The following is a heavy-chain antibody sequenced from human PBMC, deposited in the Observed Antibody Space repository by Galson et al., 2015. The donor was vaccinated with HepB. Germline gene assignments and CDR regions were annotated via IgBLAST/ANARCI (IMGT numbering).Heavy chain of an antibody. CDR1: GGTFSSYA. CDR2: IIPMLGTP. J-gene: IGHJ6*02. V-gene: IGHV1-69*13. D-gene: IGHD3-3*01. Sequence: SVKVSCKASGGTFSSYAISWVQQAPGQGLEWMGGIIPMLGTPNYAQKLQGRVTITADESTSTAYMELSSLRSEDTAVYYCARASAGSGYYYYYYGMDVWGQGTTVTVFS. CDR3: ARASAGSGYYYYYYGMDV.